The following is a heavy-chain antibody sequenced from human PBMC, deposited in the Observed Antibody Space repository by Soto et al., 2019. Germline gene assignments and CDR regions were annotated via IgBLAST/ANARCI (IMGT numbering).Heavy chain of an antibody. CDR2: IIPFFGTA. J-gene: IGHJ4*02. CDR3: AKFAESSGYFDY. Sequence: QVQLEQSGAEVRKPGSSVKVSCKASGGTFSRSAISWVRQAPGQGLEWMGGIIPFFGTANYAQKFHGRVTITAVEPTGTAYMELSSLTSEDTAIYYCAKFAESSGYFDYWGQGALITVSS. V-gene: IGHV1-69*01. D-gene: IGHD6-19*01. CDR1: GGTFSRSA.